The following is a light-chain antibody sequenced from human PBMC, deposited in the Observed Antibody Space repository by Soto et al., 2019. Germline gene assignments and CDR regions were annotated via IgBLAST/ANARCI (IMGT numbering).Light chain of an antibody. J-gene: IGKJ4*01. V-gene: IGKV3-15*01. CDR2: GAS. CDR1: QSVSSN. CDR3: QQYNNWPLT. Sequence: IGRTQSQAKMSVSPGERATLSFRASQSVSSNLAWYQQKPGQAPRLLIYGASTRATGIPARFSGSGSGTEFTLTISSLQSEDFAVYYCQQYNNWPLTFGGGTKVDIK.